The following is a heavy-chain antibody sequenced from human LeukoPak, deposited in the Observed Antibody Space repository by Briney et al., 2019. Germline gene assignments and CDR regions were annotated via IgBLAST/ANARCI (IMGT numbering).Heavy chain of an antibody. V-gene: IGHV1-8*01. J-gene: IGHJ4*02. Sequence: ASVKVSCKASGYTFTSYDINWVRQATGQGLEWMGWMNPNSGNTGYAQKFQGRVTMTRNTSISTAYMELSSLRSEDTAVYYCARSGQRYCSGGSWFPGDYWGQGTLVTVSS. D-gene: IGHD2-15*01. CDR2: MNPNSGNT. CDR3: ARSGQRYCSGGSWFPGDY. CDR1: GYTFTSYD.